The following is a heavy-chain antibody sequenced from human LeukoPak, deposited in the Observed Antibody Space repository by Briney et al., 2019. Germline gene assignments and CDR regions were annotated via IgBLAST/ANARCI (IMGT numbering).Heavy chain of an antibody. CDR3: ARARSPQQWLVPPDY. CDR2: INAGNGNT. CDR1: GYTFTSYA. J-gene: IGHJ4*02. V-gene: IGHV1-3*01. Sequence: GASVKVSCKASGYTFTSYAMHWVRQAPGQRLEWMGWINAGNGNTKYSQKFQGRVTITRDTSASTAYMELSSLRSEDTAVYYCARARSPQQWLVPPDYWGQGTLVTVSS. D-gene: IGHD6-19*01.